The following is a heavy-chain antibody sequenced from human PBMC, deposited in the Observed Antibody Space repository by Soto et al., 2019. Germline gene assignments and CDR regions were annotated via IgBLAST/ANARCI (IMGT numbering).Heavy chain of an antibody. CDR1: GFTFSSYA. CDR2: ISGTGGST. D-gene: IGHD2-21*02. Sequence: EVQLVESGGGLVQPGGSLRLSCAASGFTFSSYAMHWVRQAPGKGLEYVSGISGTGGSTYYANSVKGRFTISRDNSKSTLYLQVGSLRAEDMAVYSCARAGLPFDYWGQGTLVTVSS. V-gene: IGHV3-64*01. CDR3: ARAGLPFDY. J-gene: IGHJ4*02.